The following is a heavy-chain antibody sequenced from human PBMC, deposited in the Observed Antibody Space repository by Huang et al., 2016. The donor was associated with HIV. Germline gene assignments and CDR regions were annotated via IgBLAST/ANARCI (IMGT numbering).Heavy chain of an antibody. CDR1: GYTFAAHG. V-gene: IGHV1-18*01. CDR3: VCKVHGFNL. CDR2: ISADNGHT. Sequence: QVQFLQSGPEAKKPGASVKVSCKASGYTFAAHGISWVRQAPGQGLEWLGWISADNGHTYKTQKCEGVVALTADTSTNAVFLEVMRLRSDDTAVYYCVCKVHGFNLWGPGTLVTVSS. D-gene: IGHD1-1*01. J-gene: IGHJ4*02.